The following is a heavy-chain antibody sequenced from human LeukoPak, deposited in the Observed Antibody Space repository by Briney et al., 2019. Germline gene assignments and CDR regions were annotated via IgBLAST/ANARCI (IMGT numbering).Heavy chain of an antibody. V-gene: IGHV4-38-2*02. CDR1: GYSISSGYY. CDR2: IYHSGST. D-gene: IGHD6-13*01. J-gene: IGHJ6*03. CDR3: ARDGSWSDYYYYYMDV. Sequence: SETLSLTCTVSGYSISSGYYWGWIRQPPGKGLEWIGSIYHSGSTYYNPSLKSRVAISVDTSKNQFSLKLSSVTAADTVVYYCARDGSWSDYYYYYMDVWGKGTTVTVSS.